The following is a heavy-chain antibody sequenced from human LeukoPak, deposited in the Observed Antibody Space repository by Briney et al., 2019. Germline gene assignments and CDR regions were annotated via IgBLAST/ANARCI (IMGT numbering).Heavy chain of an antibody. J-gene: IGHJ3*02. CDR3: ARVVSSGYYIKADAFDI. D-gene: IGHD3-22*01. CDR1: GYTFTSYY. Sequence: ASVKVSCKASGYTFTSYYMHWVRQAPGQGLEWMGIINPSGGSTSYAQKFQGRVTMTRDTSTSTVYMELSSLRSEDTAVYYCARVVSSGYYIKADAFDIWGQGTMVTVSS. CDR2: INPSGGST. V-gene: IGHV1-46*01.